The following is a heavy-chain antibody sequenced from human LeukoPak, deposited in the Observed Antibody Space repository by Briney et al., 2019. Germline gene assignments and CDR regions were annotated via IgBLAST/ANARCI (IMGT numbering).Heavy chain of an antibody. CDR1: EFSVGSNY. CDR3: ARDPGTTGEVKFDP. Sequence: GGSLRLSCAASEFSVGSNYMTWVRQAPGKGLEWVALIYSGGSTYYADSVKGRFTISRDNSKTALYLQMNSLRAEDTAVYYCARDPGTTGEVKFDPCGQGPLATVSS. J-gene: IGHJ5*02. V-gene: IGHV3-66*01. D-gene: IGHD4-17*01. CDR2: IYSGGST.